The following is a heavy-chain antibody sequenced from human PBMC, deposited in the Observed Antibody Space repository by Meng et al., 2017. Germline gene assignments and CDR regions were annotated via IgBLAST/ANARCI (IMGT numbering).Heavy chain of an antibody. J-gene: IGHJ4*02. CDR2: INPNSGGT. Sequence: QGQRGQSGAEVKTPGASVKVSCKASGYTVTGYYMHWVRQAPGQGLEWMGRINPNSGGTNYAQKFQGRVTMTRDTSISTAYMELSRLRSDDTAVYYCAREAITNYDILTGYPDYWGQGTLVTVSS. V-gene: IGHV1-2*06. CDR1: GYTVTGYY. CDR3: AREAITNYDILTGYPDY. D-gene: IGHD3-9*01.